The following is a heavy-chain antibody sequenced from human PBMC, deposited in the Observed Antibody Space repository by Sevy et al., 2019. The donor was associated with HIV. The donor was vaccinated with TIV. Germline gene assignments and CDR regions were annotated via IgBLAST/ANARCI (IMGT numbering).Heavy chain of an antibody. D-gene: IGHD2-15*01. J-gene: IGHJ4*02. Sequence: GGSLRLSCAAFGFTFTNAWMSWVRQAPGKGLEWVGRIKSKTDGGTTDYAAPVKGRFTISRDDSKYTLYLHMNSLKTEDTAGYYCTVEELYWSGGSCYAEGFDSWGQGTLVTVSS. V-gene: IGHV3-15*01. CDR2: IKSKTDGGTT. CDR3: TVEELYWSGGSCYAEGFDS. CDR1: GFTFTNAW.